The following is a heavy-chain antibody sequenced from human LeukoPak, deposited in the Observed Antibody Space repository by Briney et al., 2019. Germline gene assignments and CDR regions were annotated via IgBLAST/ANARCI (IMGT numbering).Heavy chain of an antibody. CDR2: ISSSSSII. V-gene: IGHV3-48*02. CDR1: GFTFNTYS. CDR3: ARDRYGSGTSPDSFDI. D-gene: IGHD3-10*01. J-gene: IGHJ3*02. Sequence: GGSLRLSCVASGFTFNTYSMNWVRQAPWKGLEWLSYISSSSSIIYDADSVKGRFTISRDNVKNSLYLQMNTLRDEDTAVYFCARDRYGSGTSPDSFDIWGQGTMVTVSS.